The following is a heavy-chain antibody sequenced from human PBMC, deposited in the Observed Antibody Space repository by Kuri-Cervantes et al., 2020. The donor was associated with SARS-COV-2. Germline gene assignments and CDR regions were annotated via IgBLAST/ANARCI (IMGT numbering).Heavy chain of an antibody. J-gene: IGHJ4*02. CDR1: GFTLDDYG. Sequence: GESLKISCAASGFTLDDYGMSWVRQAPGKGLEWVSRINWNGGSTGYADSVKGRFTISRDNAKNSLYLQMNNLRAEDTALYFCARDPTGVAGVGRFFDYWGQGALVTVSS. D-gene: IGHD6-19*01. V-gene: IGHV3-20*04. CDR3: ARDPTGVAGVGRFFDY. CDR2: INWNGGST.